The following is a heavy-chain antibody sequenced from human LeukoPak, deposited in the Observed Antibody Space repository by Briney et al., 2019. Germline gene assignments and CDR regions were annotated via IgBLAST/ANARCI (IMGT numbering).Heavy chain of an antibody. Sequence: PSETLSLTCAVSGGSISSGGYSWSWIRQPPGKGLEWIGEISHSGSTNYNPSLKSRVTISIDTSKNQFSLKLTSVTAADTAVYYCARRTIFGVIMGAKFDYWGQGTLVTVSS. D-gene: IGHD3-3*01. CDR2: ISHSGST. CDR1: GGSISSGGYS. J-gene: IGHJ4*02. CDR3: ARRTIFGVIMGAKFDY. V-gene: IGHV4-34*01.